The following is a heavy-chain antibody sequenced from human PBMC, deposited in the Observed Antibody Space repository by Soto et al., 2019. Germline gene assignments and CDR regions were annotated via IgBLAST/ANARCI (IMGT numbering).Heavy chain of an antibody. Sequence: GGSLRLSCAASGFSFSNYAMNWVRQAPGKGLEWVSAISADGSNTNYADSVKGRFTISSDNSKNTLYLQMNGLRADDTAVYYCAKEYSTSFDYWGQGTPVTVSS. CDR2: ISADGSNT. CDR1: GFSFSNYA. J-gene: IGHJ4*02. V-gene: IGHV3-23*01. CDR3: AKEYSTSFDY. D-gene: IGHD6-6*01.